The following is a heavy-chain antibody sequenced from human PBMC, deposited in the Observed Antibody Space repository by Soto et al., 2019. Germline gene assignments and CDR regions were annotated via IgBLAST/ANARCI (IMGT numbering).Heavy chain of an antibody. CDR2: FYSGGST. Sequence: EVQLVESGGGLIQPGGSLRLSCAASGFIVSNNYMSWVRQAPGKGLEWVSVFYSGGSTYYADSVKGRFTISRDTAKNTLYLQMNSLRAEYKAVYYCATRVAATGRYYFDYWGQGTLVAVSS. D-gene: IGHD1-26*01. CDR3: ATRVAATGRYYFDY. V-gene: IGHV3-53*01. J-gene: IGHJ4*02. CDR1: GFIVSNNY.